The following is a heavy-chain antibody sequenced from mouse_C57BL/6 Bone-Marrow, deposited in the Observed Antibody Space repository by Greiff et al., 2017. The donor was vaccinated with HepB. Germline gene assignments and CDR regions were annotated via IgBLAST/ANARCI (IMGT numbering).Heavy chain of an antibody. J-gene: IGHJ2*01. CDR3: ASLYYSNYLYY. V-gene: IGHV5-6*02. CDR1: GFTFSSYG. Sequence: EVKLEESGGDLVKPGGSLKLSCAASGFTFSSYGMSWVRQTPDKRLEWVATISSGGSYTYYPDSVKGRFTISKDNANNTLYLQMSSLKSEDTAMYYYASLYYSNYLYYWGQGTTLTVSS. CDR2: ISSGGSYT. D-gene: IGHD2-5*01.